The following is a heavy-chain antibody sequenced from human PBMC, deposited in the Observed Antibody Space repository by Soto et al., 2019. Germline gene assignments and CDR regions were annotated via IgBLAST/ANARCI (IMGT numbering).Heavy chain of an antibody. V-gene: IGHV4-59*01. D-gene: IGHD2-2*01. CDR2: IYYSGST. Sequence: SETLSLTCTASGGSISSYYWSWIRQPPGKGLEWIGYIYYSGSTNYNPSLKSRVTISVDTSKNQFSLKLSSVTAADTAVYYCARHCSSTSCYGRARWFDPWGQGTLVTVSS. J-gene: IGHJ5*02. CDR3: ARHCSSTSCYGRARWFDP. CDR1: GGSISSYY.